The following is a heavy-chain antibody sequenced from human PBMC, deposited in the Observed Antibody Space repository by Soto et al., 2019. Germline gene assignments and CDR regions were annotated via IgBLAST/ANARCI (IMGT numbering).Heavy chain of an antibody. CDR3: ARGMDNNKVGW. D-gene: IGHD1-1*01. Sequence: QVQLQESGPGLVKPSETLSLTCTVSGDSVSRADSYWSWIRQPPGKGLEWIGYIFSSGSTEYNPSLRGRVILSVDTFKNQVSLKLSTVTAADTAVYFCARGMDNNKVGWWGQGTLVTVSA. CDR1: GDSVSRADSY. V-gene: IGHV4-61*08. J-gene: IGHJ4*02. CDR2: IFSSGST.